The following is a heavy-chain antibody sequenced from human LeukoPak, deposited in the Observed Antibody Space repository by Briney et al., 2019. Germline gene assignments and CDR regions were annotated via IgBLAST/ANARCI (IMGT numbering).Heavy chain of an antibody. J-gene: IGHJ4*02. CDR3: ARFHTSPLDY. D-gene: IGHD2/OR15-2a*01. Sequence: GASVTVSCKACGYTFNSYGISGVRQAPGQGLEGIGRISAYHGNKNDAQKLKRGLTMTTATSTNTAYKERRSLCSDETAVYCCARFHTSPLDYWGQGTLVTVSS. V-gene: IGHV1-18*01. CDR2: ISAYHGNK. CDR1: GYTFNSYG.